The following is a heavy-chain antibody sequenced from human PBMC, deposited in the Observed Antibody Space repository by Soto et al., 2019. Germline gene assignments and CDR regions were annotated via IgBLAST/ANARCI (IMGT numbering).Heavy chain of an antibody. CDR2: TSFSGGRT. D-gene: IGHD2-21*02. CDR1: GFIFSNYA. J-gene: IGHJ4*02. V-gene: IGHV3-23*01. Sequence: GGSLRLSCAASGFIFSNYAMTWVRQGPGRGLEWVSTTSFSGGRTYYADSVKGRFTISRDNSNNTLFLQMSSLRAEDTAIYYCAKDSRAFCGGDCSKDYWGQGTLVTV. CDR3: AKDSRAFCGGDCSKDY.